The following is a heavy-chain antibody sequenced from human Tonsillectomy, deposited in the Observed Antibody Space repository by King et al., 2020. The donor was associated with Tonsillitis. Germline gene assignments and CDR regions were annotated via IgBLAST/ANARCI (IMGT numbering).Heavy chain of an antibody. CDR2: IYHSGST. CDR1: GYSISSGYY. D-gene: IGHD1-26*01. Sequence: QLQESGPGLVKPSETLSLTCTVSGYSISSGYYWGWIRQPPGKGLEWIGSIYHSGSTYYNPSLKSRVTISVDTSKNQFSLKLSSVTAADTAVYYCARDISGSYPVVDYWGQEPWSPSPQ. J-gene: IGHJ4*01. V-gene: IGHV4-38-2*02. CDR3: ARDISGSYPVVDY.